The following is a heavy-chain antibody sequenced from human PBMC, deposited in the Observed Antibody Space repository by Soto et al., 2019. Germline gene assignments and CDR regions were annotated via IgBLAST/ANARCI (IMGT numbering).Heavy chain of an antibody. CDR3: ARDHRINVLVPGASYYYYYYCMGV. CDR2: ISYDGSNK. V-gene: IGHV3-30-3*01. CDR1: GFTFSSYA. D-gene: IGHD2-2*01. Sequence: GGSLRLSCAASGFTFSSYAMHWVRQAPGKGLEWVAVISYDGSNKYYADSVKGRFTISRDNSKNTLYLQMYSLKAEDAAVYYCARDHRINVLVPGASYYYYYYCMGVWGQGTTVTVSS. J-gene: IGHJ6*02.